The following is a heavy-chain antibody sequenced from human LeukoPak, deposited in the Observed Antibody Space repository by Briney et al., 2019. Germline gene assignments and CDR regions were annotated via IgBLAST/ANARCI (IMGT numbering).Heavy chain of an antibody. CDR1: GFTVSSYY. V-gene: IGHV3-21*01. Sequence: GGSLRLSCAASGFTVSSYYMTWVRQAPGKGLEWVSSISSSGSHMYYADSVKGRFTISRDNAKNSLYLQMNSLRAEDTAVYYCARLTFGGVIGFDYWGQGTLVTVSS. CDR2: ISSSGSHM. CDR3: ARLTFGGVIGFDY. J-gene: IGHJ4*02. D-gene: IGHD3-16*02.